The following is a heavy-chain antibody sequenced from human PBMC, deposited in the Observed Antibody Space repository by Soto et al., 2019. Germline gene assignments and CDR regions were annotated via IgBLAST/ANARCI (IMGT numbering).Heavy chain of an antibody. D-gene: IGHD3-16*02. J-gene: IGHJ5*02. CDR2: IDYSGST. CDR1: GGSISSGGYF. V-gene: IGHV4-31*03. Sequence: SETLSLTCTVSGGSISSGGYFWSWIRHHPGKGLEWIGYIDYSGSTYQNPSLKSRVTISADTSKNEFSLKLSSVTAADTAVYYCARQRRDYVWGTSRFNWFDPWGQGTLVTVSS. CDR3: ARQRRDYVWGTSRFNWFDP.